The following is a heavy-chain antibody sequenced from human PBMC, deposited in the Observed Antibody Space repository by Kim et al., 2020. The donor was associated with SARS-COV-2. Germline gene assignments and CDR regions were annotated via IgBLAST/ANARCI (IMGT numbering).Heavy chain of an antibody. D-gene: IGHD3-3*01. Sequence: SETLSLTCTVSGGSISSGGYYWSWIRQHPGKGLEWIGYIYYSGSTYYNPSLKSRVTISVDTSKNQFSLKLSSVTAADTAVYYCARAASTTFGMVNHFDYWGQGTLVTVSS. V-gene: IGHV4-31*03. J-gene: IGHJ4*02. CDR1: GGSISSGGYY. CDR2: IYYSGST. CDR3: ARAASTTFGMVNHFDY.